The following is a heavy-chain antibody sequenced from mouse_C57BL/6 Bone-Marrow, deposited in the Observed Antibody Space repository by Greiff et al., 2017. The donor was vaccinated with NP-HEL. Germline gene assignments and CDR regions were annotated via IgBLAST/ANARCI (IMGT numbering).Heavy chain of an antibody. CDR2: ISSGGSYT. V-gene: IGHV5-6*01. J-gene: IGHJ1*03. D-gene: IGHD2-5*01. CDR1: GFTFSSYG. Sequence: EVKLVESGGDLVKPGGSLKLSCAASGFTFSSYGMSWVRQTPDKRLEWVATISSGGSYTYYPDSVKGRFTISRDNAKNTLYLQMSSLKSEDTAMYYCARDRGYSNYVHWYFDVWGTGTTVTVSS. CDR3: ARDRGYSNYVHWYFDV.